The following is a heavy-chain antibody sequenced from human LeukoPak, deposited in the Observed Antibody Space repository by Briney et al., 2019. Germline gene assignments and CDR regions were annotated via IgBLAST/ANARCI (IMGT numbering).Heavy chain of an antibody. CDR3: ARVPGGESSNWHHLVNFDY. Sequence: SETLSLTCAVYGGSFSGYYWSWIRQPPGKGLEWIGEINHSGSTNYNPSLKSRVTISVDTSKNQFSLKLSSVTAADTAVYYCARVPGGESSNWHHLVNFDYWGQGTLVTVSS. J-gene: IGHJ4*02. CDR1: GGSFSGYY. D-gene: IGHD6-13*01. V-gene: IGHV4-34*01. CDR2: INHSGST.